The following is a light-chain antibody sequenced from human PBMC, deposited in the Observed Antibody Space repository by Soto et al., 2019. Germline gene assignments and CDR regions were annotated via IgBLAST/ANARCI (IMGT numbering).Light chain of an antibody. Sequence: QSVLTQPASVSGSPGQSITISCTGTSSDVGGYNYVSWYQQHPGKAPKLMIYDVSNRPSGVSNRFSGSKSGNTASLTISGLQAEDDADYDCSAYSSSTLYVFGTRTKETVL. J-gene: IGLJ1*01. V-gene: IGLV2-14*01. CDR3: SAYSSSTLYV. CDR1: SSDVGGYNY. CDR2: DVS.